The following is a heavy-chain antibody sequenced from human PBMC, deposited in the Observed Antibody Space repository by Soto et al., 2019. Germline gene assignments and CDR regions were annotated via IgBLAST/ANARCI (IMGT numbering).Heavy chain of an antibody. J-gene: IGHJ4*02. D-gene: IGHD5-12*01. CDR1: GFTFSSYA. Sequence: EVQLVESGGGLVQPGGSLRLSCAASGFTFSSYAMHWVRQAPGKGLEYVSTISSNGGSTDYANSVKGRFTISRDNSKNTLYLQMGSLRAEDMAVYSCARGSQGYHFDYGGQGTLVTVSS. CDR2: ISSNGGST. V-gene: IGHV3-64*01. CDR3: ARGSQGYHFDY.